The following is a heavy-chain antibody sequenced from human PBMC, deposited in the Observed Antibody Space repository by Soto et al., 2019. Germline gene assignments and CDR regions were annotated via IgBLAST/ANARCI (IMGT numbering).Heavy chain of an antibody. CDR3: ARDKLRPDYYYYYGMDV. V-gene: IGHV1-46*01. CDR2: INPSGGST. D-gene: IGHD1-7*01. CDR1: GYTFTSYY. J-gene: IGHJ6*02. Sequence: ASVKVSCKASGYTFTSYYMHWVRQAPGQGLEWMGIINPSGGSTSYAQKFQGRVTMTRDTSTSTVYMELSSLRSEDTAVYYCARDKLRPDYYYYYGMDVWGQGTTVTVSS.